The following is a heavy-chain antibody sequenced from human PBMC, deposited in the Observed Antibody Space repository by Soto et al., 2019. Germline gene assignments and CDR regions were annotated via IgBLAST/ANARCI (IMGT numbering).Heavy chain of an antibody. J-gene: IGHJ4*02. CDR1: GFTLRTHG. CDR2: FSGSGSDT. Sequence: EVQLLESGGGLVQPGGSLRLSCAATGFTLRTHGMTWVRQAPGKGLEWVSSFSGSGSDTSYADSVKGRFTISRDNSKNTLYLQMNSLRAEDTALYYCAGHGGYSYLGQGTLVIVSS. D-gene: IGHD5-18*01. V-gene: IGHV3-23*01. CDR3: AGHGGYSY.